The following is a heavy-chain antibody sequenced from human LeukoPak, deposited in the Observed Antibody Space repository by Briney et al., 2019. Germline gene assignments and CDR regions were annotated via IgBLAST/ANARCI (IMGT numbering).Heavy chain of an antibody. D-gene: IGHD3-22*01. CDR1: GGSISSYY. CDR3: TRGSIAYYYMDV. CDR2: IYYSGST. V-gene: IGHV4-59*01. J-gene: IGHJ6*03. Sequence: PSETLSLTCTVSGGSISSYYWSWIRQPPGKGLEWIGNIYYSGSTNYNPSLKSRVTISVDTSKNQFSLKLSSVTAADPAVYYCTRGSIAYYYMDVWGKGTTVTISS.